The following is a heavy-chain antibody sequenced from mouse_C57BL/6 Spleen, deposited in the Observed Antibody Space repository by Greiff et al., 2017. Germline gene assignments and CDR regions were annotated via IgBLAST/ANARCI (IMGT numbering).Heavy chain of an antibody. CDR2: IYPGDGDT. J-gene: IGHJ1*03. Sequence: QVQLKESGAELVKPGASVKISCKASGYAFSSYWMNWVKQRPGKGLEWIGQIYPGDGDTNYNGKFKGKATLTADKSSSTAYMQLSSLTSEDSAVYFCARGDGSSFNWYFDVWGTGTTVTVSS. V-gene: IGHV1-80*01. CDR1: GYAFSSYW. D-gene: IGHD1-1*01. CDR3: ARGDGSSFNWYFDV.